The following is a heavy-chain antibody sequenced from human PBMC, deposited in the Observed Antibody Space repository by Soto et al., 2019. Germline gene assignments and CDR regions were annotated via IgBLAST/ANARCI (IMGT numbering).Heavy chain of an antibody. V-gene: IGHV4-34*01. CDR2: INHSGST. J-gene: IGHJ4*02. CDR1: GGSFSGYY. D-gene: IGHD6-13*01. Sequence: SETLSLTCAVYGGSFSGYYWSWIRQPPGKGLEWIGEINHSGSTNYNPSLKSRVTISVDTSKNQFSLKVSSVTAADTAVYDCAREIAAAGYFDYWGQGTLVTVSS. CDR3: AREIAAAGYFDY.